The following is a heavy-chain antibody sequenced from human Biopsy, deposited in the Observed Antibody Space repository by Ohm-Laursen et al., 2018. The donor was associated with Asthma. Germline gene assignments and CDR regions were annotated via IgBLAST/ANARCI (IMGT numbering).Heavy chain of an antibody. D-gene: IGHD4-17*01. V-gene: IGHV1-24*01. Sequence: SSVKVSCKISGYSLTDLSMHWVRQASGQGLEWMGGHDHEEGGTVNARRFQGRVTMTEDTSTDTAYMELSSLSSDDTAVYYCASDFPKDYVRYNFQFWGQGTLVTVSS. CDR2: HDHEEGGT. CDR3: ASDFPKDYVRYNFQF. J-gene: IGHJ4*02. CDR1: GYSLTDLS.